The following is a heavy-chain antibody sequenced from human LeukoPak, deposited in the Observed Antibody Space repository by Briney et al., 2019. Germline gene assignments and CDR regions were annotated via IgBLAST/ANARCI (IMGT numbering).Heavy chain of an antibody. D-gene: IGHD1-26*01. J-gene: IGHJ4*02. CDR1: GFTFSSYG. V-gene: IGHV3-30*18. CDR3: AKGAVEWELLPHYFDY. Sequence: PGGSLRLSCAASGFTFSSYGMHWVRQAPGKGLERVAVISYDGSNKYYADSVKGRFTISRDNSKNTLYLQMNSLRAEDTAVYYCAKGAVEWELLPHYFDYWGQGTLVTVSS. CDR2: ISYDGSNK.